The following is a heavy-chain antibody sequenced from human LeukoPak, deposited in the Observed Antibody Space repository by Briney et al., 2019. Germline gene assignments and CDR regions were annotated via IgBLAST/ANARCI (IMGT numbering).Heavy chain of an antibody. Sequence: KPSETLSLTCTVSGGSISSGGYYWSWIRQHPGKGLEWIGYIYYSGSTYYNPSLKSRVTISVDTSKNQFSLKLSSVTAADTAVYYCARAVGFGELSFDYWGQGTLVTVSS. V-gene: IGHV4-31*03. D-gene: IGHD3-10*01. CDR2: IYYSGST. CDR1: GGSISSGGYY. J-gene: IGHJ4*02. CDR3: ARAVGFGELSFDY.